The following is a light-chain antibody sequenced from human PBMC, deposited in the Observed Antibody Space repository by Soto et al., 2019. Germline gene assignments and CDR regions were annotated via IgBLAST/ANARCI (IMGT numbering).Light chain of an antibody. J-gene: IGKJ1*01. Sequence: AIQLTQSPSSLSASVGDRVTITCRASQDIRGALAWYQQKPGKAPKLLIYDVSSLESGVPSRFSGSGSGTEFTFTISSLQPDDFATYYCQQYNSYSRAFGQGTKVEIK. CDR3: QQYNSYSRA. V-gene: IGKV1-13*02. CDR1: QDIRGA. CDR2: DVS.